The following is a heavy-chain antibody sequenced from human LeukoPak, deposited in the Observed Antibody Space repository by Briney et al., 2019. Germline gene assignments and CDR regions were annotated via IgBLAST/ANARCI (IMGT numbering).Heavy chain of an antibody. CDR3: AKDVPGSHPFDY. J-gene: IGHJ4*02. D-gene: IGHD3-16*01. CDR1: GGTFSSYA. CDR2: IIPILDTP. V-gene: IGHV1-69*04. Sequence: SVKVSCKASGGTFSSYAINWVRQAPGQGLEWMGRIIPILDTPNYAQKFQGRVTITADKSTSTAYMELSSLRSEDTAVYYCAKDVPGSHPFDYWGQGTLVTVSS.